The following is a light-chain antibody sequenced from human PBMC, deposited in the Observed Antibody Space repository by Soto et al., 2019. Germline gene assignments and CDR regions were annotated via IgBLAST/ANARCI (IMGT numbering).Light chain of an antibody. J-gene: IGKJ1*01. Sequence: EIVMTQSPATLSVSPGERATLSCRASQSVFSSLAWYQQKPGQAPRLLIYGAATRATGLPGRFSGSGSGTEFTLTISSLQSEDFAVYYCQPYHNWPAFGQGTKVEI. CDR1: QSVFSS. CDR3: QPYHNWPA. CDR2: GAA. V-gene: IGKV3-15*01.